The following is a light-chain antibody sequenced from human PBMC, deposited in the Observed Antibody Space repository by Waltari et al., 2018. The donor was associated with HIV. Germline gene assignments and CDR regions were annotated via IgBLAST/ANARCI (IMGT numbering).Light chain of an antibody. CDR3: QAWDANTAI. Sequence: SYELTQAPSVSVSPGQTASITCSGEKLDDKYVFWYQQKSGQSPVLVIFQDRKRPSGIPERFSGSNSAKTATLTISGTQFMDEADYYCQAWDANTAIFGGGTKLTDL. J-gene: IGLJ2*01. CDR2: QDR. V-gene: IGLV3-1*01. CDR1: KLDDKY.